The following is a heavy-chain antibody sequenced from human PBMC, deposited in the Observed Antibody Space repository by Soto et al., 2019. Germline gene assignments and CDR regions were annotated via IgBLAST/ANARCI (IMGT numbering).Heavy chain of an antibody. CDR2: INHSGST. CDR1: GGSFSGYY. V-gene: IGHV4-34*01. Sequence: QVQLQQWGAGLLKPSETLSLTCAVYGGSFSGYYWSWIRQPPGKGLEWIGEINHSGSTNYNPSLTTRVTISVDTSKNQFSLKLSSVTAADTAVYYCARAPPPSPDIVATGDDYWGQGTLVTVSS. J-gene: IGHJ4*02. D-gene: IGHD5-12*01. CDR3: ARAPPPSPDIVATGDDY.